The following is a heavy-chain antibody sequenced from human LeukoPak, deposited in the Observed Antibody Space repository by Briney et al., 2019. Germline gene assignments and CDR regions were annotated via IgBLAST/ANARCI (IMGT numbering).Heavy chain of an antibody. J-gene: IGHJ3*02. Sequence: VASVKVSCKSSGYTFTSYDINWVRQATGQGLEWMGWMDPNSGNTGYAQKFQGRVTMTDDTSTDTAYMELSSLRSEDTAVYYCARVIEPHYYGSGSPGSAFDIWGQGTMVTVSS. CDR2: MDPNSGNT. CDR1: GYTFTSYD. D-gene: IGHD3-10*01. V-gene: IGHV1-8*02. CDR3: ARVIEPHYYGSGSPGSAFDI.